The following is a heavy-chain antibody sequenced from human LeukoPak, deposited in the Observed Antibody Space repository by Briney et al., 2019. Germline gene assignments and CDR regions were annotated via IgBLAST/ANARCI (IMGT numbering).Heavy chain of an antibody. V-gene: IGHV4-59*04. J-gene: IGHJ4*02. CDR2: IYYSGST. D-gene: IGHD6-13*01. Sequence: PSETLSLTCTVSGGSISSYYWSWIRQPPGKGLEWIGYIYYSGSTYYNPSLKSRVTISVDTSKNQFSLKLSSVTAADTAVYYCASIPTYSSSWYDWGQGTLVTVSS. CDR3: ASIPTYSSSWYD. CDR1: GGSISSYY.